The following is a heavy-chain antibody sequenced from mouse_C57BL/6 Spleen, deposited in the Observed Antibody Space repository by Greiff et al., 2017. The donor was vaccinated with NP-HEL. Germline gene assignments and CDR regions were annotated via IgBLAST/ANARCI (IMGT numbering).Heavy chain of an antibody. V-gene: IGHV1-82*01. J-gene: IGHJ4*01. Sequence: VQLQQSGPELVKPGASVKISCKASGYAFSSSWMNWVKQRPGKGLEWIGRIYPGDGDTNYNGKFKGTATLTADKSSSTAYMQLSSLTSEDSAVYFCARSLYYAMDYWGQGTSVTVSS. CDR1: GYAFSSSW. CDR3: ARSLYYAMDY. CDR2: IYPGDGDT.